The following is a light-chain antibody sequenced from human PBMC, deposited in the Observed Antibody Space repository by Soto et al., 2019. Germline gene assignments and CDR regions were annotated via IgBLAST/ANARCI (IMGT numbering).Light chain of an antibody. Sequence: QSALTQPASVSGSPGQSITISCTGTRDDVGGYNYVSWYQQYPGKAPKLMIYEVSYRPSGVSNRFSGSRSGHTASLSISGLQAEDEADYYCSAYTNIGTLVLGGGTKVTVL. J-gene: IGLJ3*02. CDR1: RDDVGGYNY. V-gene: IGLV2-14*01. CDR2: EVS. CDR3: SAYTNIGTLV.